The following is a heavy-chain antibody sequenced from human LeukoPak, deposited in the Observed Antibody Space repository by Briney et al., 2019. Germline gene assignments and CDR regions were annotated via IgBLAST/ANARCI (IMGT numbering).Heavy chain of an antibody. V-gene: IGHV4-34*01. J-gene: IGHJ5*02. CDR1: GGSFSGYY. Sequence: SETLSLTCAVYGGSFSGYYWSWIRQPPGKGLEWIGEINHSGSTNYNPSLKSRVTISVDTSKNQFSLKLSSVTAADTAVYYCARRPGIAVIRFDPWGQGTLVTVSS. CDR2: INHSGST. CDR3: ARRPGIAVIRFDP. D-gene: IGHD6-19*01.